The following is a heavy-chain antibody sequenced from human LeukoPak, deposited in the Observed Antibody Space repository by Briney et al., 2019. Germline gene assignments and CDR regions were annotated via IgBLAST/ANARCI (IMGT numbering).Heavy chain of an antibody. CDR3: ARLNVDTTMAHDY. V-gene: IGHV4-34*01. Sequence: SETLSLTCAVYGGSFSGYYWSWIRQPPGKGLERIGEINHSGSTNYNPSLKSRVTISVDTSKNQFSLKLSSVTAADTAVYYCARLNVDTTMAHDYWGQGTLVTVSS. D-gene: IGHD5-18*01. J-gene: IGHJ4*02. CDR1: GGSFSGYY. CDR2: INHSGST.